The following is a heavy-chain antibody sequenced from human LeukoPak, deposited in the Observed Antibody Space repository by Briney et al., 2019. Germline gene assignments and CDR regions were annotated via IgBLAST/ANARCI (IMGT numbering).Heavy chain of an antibody. CDR3: AREGPHDYGDYRVGWFDP. CDR1: GVSISSYY. V-gene: IGHV4-59*01. D-gene: IGHD4-17*01. CDR2: IYYSGST. Sequence: SETLSLTCTVSGVSISSYYWSWIRQPPGKGLEWIGYIYYSGSTNYNPSLKSRVTISVDTSKNQFSLKLSSVTAADTAVYYCAREGPHDYGDYRVGWFDPWGQGTLVTVSS. J-gene: IGHJ5*02.